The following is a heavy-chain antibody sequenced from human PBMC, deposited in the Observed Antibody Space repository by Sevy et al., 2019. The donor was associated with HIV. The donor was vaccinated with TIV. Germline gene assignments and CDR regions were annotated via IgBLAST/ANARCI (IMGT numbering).Heavy chain of an antibody. D-gene: IGHD5-18*01. V-gene: IGHV3-7*01. CDR2: IKKDGSEE. CDR3: ARSGIQLWFDYFDH. CDR1: GFTFSSYW. Sequence: AGSLRLSCAASGFTFSSYWMTWVRQAPGKELEWVAKIKKDGSEESLVDSVKGRFTISRDNAKNSLYLQMTSMRAEDTAVYYCARSGIQLWFDYFDHWGQGTLVTVSS. J-gene: IGHJ4*02.